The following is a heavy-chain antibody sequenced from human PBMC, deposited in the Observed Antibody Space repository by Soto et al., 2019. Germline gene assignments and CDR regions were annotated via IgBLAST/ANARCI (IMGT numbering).Heavy chain of an antibody. D-gene: IGHD3-16*02. CDR3: ARGRRDEYLWGSYRYPYYFDY. CDR2: IIPIFGTA. V-gene: IGHV1-69*01. CDR1: GGTFSSYA. J-gene: IGHJ4*02. Sequence: QVQLVQSGAEVKKPGSSVKVSCKASGGTFSSYAISCVRQAPGQGLEWMGGIIPIFGTANYAQKFQGRVTNTSDESTSTAYIDLSSLTSGDTVVYYFARGRRDEYLWGSYRYPYYFDYWGQGTLVNVSS.